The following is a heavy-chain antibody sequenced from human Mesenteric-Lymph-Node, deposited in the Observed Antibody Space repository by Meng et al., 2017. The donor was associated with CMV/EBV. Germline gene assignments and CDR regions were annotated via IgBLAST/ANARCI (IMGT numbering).Heavy chain of an antibody. Sequence: GGSLRLSCAASGFTFSSYEMNWVRQAPGKGLEWVSYISSSGSTIYYADSVKGRFTISRDNAKNSLYLQMNSLRAEDTAVYYCAGGLERRRLFDYWGQGTLVTVSS. CDR2: ISSSGSTI. CDR1: GFTFSSYE. CDR3: AGGLERRRLFDY. J-gene: IGHJ4*02. D-gene: IGHD1-1*01. V-gene: IGHV3-48*03.